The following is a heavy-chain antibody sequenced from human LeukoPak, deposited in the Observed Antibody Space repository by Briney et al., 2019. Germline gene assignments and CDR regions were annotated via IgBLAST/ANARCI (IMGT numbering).Heavy chain of an antibody. CDR3: ARATAENDH. CDR2: INPKTGGT. J-gene: IGHJ4*02. CDR1: GYTFTGYY. D-gene: IGHD1-14*01. V-gene: IGHV1-2*02. Sequence: AAVKVSCKTSGYTFTGYYMHWVRQAPGQGLEWMGWINPKTGGTSYAQKFQGRVTMTRDPSISTINMELSGLTSDDTAVYYCARATAENDHWGQGTLVTVSS.